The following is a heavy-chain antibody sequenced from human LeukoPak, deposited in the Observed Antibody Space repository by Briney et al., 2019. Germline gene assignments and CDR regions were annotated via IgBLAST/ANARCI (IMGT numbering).Heavy chain of an antibody. J-gene: IGHJ4*02. Sequence: GGSLRLSCAASGFTFSSYAMSWVRQAPGKGLEWVSSVSSSGTYIFYADSVKGRFTISRDNAKNSLYLQMNSLRAEDTAMYYCARPYYDNSGSYWGQGTLVTVSS. CDR2: VSSSGTYI. CDR1: GFTFSSYA. V-gene: IGHV3-21*01. D-gene: IGHD3-22*01. CDR3: ARPYYDNSGSY.